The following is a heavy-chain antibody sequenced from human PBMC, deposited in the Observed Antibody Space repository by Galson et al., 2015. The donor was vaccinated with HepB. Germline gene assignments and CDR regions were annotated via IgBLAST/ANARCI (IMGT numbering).Heavy chain of an antibody. CDR2: ISAYNGNT. J-gene: IGHJ4*02. D-gene: IGHD3-3*01. CDR1: GYTFTGYG. CDR3: ASRLTIFGVESDY. V-gene: IGHV1-18*04. Sequence: SVKVSCKASGYTFTGYGMSWVRQAPGQGLEWMGWISAYNGNTNYAQKLQGRVTMTTDTSTSTAYMELSSLRSDDTAVYYCASRLTIFGVESDYWGQGTLVTVSS.